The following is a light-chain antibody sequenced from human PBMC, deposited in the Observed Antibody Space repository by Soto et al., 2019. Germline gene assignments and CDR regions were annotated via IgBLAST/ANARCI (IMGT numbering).Light chain of an antibody. J-gene: IGKJ3*01. CDR3: HQTYTIPFT. V-gene: IGKV1-39*01. CDR2: GAS. CDR1: QYISSY. Sequence: DIQMTQSPSSLSASVGDRVTIACRASQYISSYLNWYQQRPWKAPKLLIYGASSLQGGVPSRFGGSGSGTDFALTISSLQPEDFATYYCHQTYTIPFTFGPGTNVDI.